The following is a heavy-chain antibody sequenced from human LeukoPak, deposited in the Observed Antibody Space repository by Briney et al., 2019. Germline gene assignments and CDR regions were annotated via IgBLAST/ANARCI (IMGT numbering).Heavy chain of an antibody. Sequence: SETLSLTCTVSGGSVSSGSYYWSWIRQPAGKALEWIGRIYTSGSTNYNPSLKSRVTISVDTSKNQFSLKLSSVTAADTAVYYCARGRRVTFDYWGQGTLVTVSS. CDR1: GGSVSSGSYY. V-gene: IGHV4-61*02. CDR2: IYTSGST. D-gene: IGHD2-21*02. J-gene: IGHJ4*02. CDR3: ARGRRVTFDY.